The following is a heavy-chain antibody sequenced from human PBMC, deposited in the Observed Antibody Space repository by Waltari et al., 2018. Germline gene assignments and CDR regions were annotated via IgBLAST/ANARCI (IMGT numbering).Heavy chain of an antibody. Sequence: QVQLQESGPGLVKPSETLSLNCTVSGGSISSNYWSWIRQPPGKGLEWIGYIYYSGITNYHPSLKSLVTLSINTSKNQFSLKLTSVTAADTAVYYCASLGRYTWNYYAFDVWGQGTKVTVSS. V-gene: IGHV4-59*01. J-gene: IGHJ3*01. CDR2: IYYSGIT. CDR3: ASLGRYTWNYYAFDV. D-gene: IGHD1-7*01. CDR1: GGSISSNY.